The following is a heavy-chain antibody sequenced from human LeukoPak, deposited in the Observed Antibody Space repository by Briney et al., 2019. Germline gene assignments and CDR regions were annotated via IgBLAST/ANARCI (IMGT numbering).Heavy chain of an antibody. D-gene: IGHD5-18*01. J-gene: IGHJ4*02. V-gene: IGHV4-61*01. CDR2: IYYSGST. Sequence: SETLSLTCTVSGGSVSSGSYYRSWIRQPPGKGLEWIGYIYYSGSTNYNPSLKSRVTISVDTSKNQFSLKLSSVTTADTAVYYCARYVDTSMLRTYYFDFWGQGTLVTVSS. CDR1: GGSVSSGSYY. CDR3: ARYVDTSMLRTYYFDF.